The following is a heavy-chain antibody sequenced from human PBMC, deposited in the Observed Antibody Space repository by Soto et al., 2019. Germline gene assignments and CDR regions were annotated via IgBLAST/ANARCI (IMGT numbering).Heavy chain of an antibody. CDR2: IYYSGST. CDR3: ARVLLWFGELSYELGYFSYGMDV. J-gene: IGHJ6*02. D-gene: IGHD3-10*01. CDR1: GGSVSSGSYY. V-gene: IGHV4-61*01. Sequence: PSETLSLTCTVSGGSVSSGSYYWSWIRQPPGKGLEWIGYIYYSGSTDYNPSLKSRVTISVDTSKNQFSLKLSSVTAADTAVYYCARVLLWFGELSYELGYFSYGMDVWGQGTTVTFYS.